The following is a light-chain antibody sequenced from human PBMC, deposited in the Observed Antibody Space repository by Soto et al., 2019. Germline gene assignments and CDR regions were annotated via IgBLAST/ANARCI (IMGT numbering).Light chain of an antibody. CDR3: QQYGSSWGT. Sequence: EIVLTHSPGALSLSPGERATLSCRASQSVSSSYLAWYQQKPGQAPRLLIYGASSRATGIPDRFSGSGSGTDFTLTISRLEPEDFAVYYCQQYGSSWGTFGQGTKVDIK. J-gene: IGKJ1*01. CDR1: QSVSSSY. V-gene: IGKV3-20*01. CDR2: GAS.